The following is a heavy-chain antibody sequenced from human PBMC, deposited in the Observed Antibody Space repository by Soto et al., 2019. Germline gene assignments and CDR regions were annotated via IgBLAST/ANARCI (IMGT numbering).Heavy chain of an antibody. D-gene: IGHD3-22*01. CDR2: IIPIFGTA. Sequence: SVKVSCKASGGTFSSYAISWVRQAPGQGLEWMGGIIPIFGTANYAQKFQGRVTITADKSTSTAYMELSSLRSEDTAVYYCARGTYYYDSSGSGGYYFDYWGQGTLVTVSS. V-gene: IGHV1-69*06. CDR1: GGTFSSYA. CDR3: ARGTYYYDSSGSGGYYFDY. J-gene: IGHJ4*02.